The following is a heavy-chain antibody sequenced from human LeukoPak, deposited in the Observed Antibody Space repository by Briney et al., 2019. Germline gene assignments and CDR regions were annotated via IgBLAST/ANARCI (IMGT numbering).Heavy chain of an antibody. CDR2: FEPEDGET. V-gene: IGHV1-24*01. Sequence: GASVKVSCKVSGYTLTKLSMHWVRQAPGKGLEWMGGFEPEDGETIYAQKCEGRVTMTASTSPDTTYMGLGRLRTGDTAVYCVGGFDTEDGETIYAQKFQGRVTMTEHTSTDKAYMEMGSLRSEYSAVYYWATDLDTAMEYWGQGTLVTVSS. J-gene: IGHJ4*02. CDR1: GYTLTKLS. CDR3: GGFDTEDGETIYAQKFQGRVTMTEHTSTDKAYMEMGSLRSEYSAVYYWATDLDTAMEY. D-gene: IGHD1-26*01.